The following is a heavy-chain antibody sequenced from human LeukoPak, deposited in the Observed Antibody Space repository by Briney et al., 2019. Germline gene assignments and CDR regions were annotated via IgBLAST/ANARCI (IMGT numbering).Heavy chain of an antibody. CDR2: ISGSGGST. CDR3: AARITIFGRGRGVY. D-gene: IGHD3-3*01. Sequence: GGSLRLSCAASGFTFSSYAMSWVRQAPGKGLEWVSAISGSGGSTYYADSVKGRFTISRDNSKNTLYLRMNSLRAEDTAVYYCAARITIFGRGRGVYWGREPWSPSPQ. J-gene: IGHJ4*02. CDR1: GFTFSSYA. V-gene: IGHV3-23*01.